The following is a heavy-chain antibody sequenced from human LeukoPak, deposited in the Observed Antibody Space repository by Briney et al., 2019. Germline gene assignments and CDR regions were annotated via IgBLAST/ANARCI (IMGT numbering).Heavy chain of an antibody. CDR3: ARDRFDDYGYYFDY. Sequence: GGSLRLSCAASGFTFSSYGMHWVRQAPGKGLEWVAVIWYDGSNKYYADSVKGRFTISRDNSKNTLYLQMNSLRAEDTAVYYCARDRFDDYGYYFDYWGQGTLVTVSS. J-gene: IGHJ4*02. CDR2: IWYDGSNK. V-gene: IGHV3-33*01. D-gene: IGHD4-17*01. CDR1: GFTFSSYG.